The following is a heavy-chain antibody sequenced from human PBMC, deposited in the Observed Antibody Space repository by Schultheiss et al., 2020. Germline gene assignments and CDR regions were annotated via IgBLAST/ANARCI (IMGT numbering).Heavy chain of an antibody. CDR2: IKQDGSEK. CDR3: ARDSGSYYVGYYYYTMDV. V-gene: IGHV3-7*01. J-gene: IGHJ6*02. D-gene: IGHD1-26*01. CDR1: GFTFSRYS. Sequence: GGSLRLSCAASGFTFSRYSMTWVRQAPGKGLEWVANIKQDGSEKYYVDSVKGRFTISRDNAKNSLYLQMNSLRAEDTAVYYCARDSGSYYVGYYYYTMDVWGQGTTVTVSS.